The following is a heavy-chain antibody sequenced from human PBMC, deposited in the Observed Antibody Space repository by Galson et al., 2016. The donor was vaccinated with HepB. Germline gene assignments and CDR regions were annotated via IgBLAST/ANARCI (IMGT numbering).Heavy chain of an antibody. CDR3: ARDRYYDSGSFYLDV. V-gene: IGHV1-46*01. CDR1: GYIFTAYQ. D-gene: IGHD3-10*01. CDR2: INPSGGSA. Sequence: SVKVSCKASGYIFTAYQMHWVRQAPGQGLEWMGIINPSGGSATYAQKFQGRVTMTRDTSTSTVYVVLSGLRSEDTAVYYCARDRYYDSGSFYLDVWGKGTTVTVAS. J-gene: IGHJ6*03.